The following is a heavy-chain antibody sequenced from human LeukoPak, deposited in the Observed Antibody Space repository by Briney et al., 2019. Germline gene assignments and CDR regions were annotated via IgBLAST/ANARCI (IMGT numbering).Heavy chain of an antibody. CDR2: ISGSGGST. V-gene: IGHV3-23*01. Sequence: GGSLRLSCAASGFTFSSYAMSWVHQAPGKGLEWVSAISGSGGSTYYADSVKGRFTISRGNSKNTLYLQMNSLRAEDTAVYYCAKEREPYYDFWSGYYPFDYWGQGTLVTVSS. CDR3: AKEREPYYDFWSGYYPFDY. CDR1: GFTFSSYA. D-gene: IGHD3-3*01. J-gene: IGHJ4*02.